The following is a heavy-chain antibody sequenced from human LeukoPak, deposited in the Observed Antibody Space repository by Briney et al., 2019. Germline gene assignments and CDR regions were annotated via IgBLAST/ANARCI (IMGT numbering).Heavy chain of an antibody. CDR1: GGSISSYY. CDR2: IYYSGST. D-gene: IGHD3-10*01. CDR3: ASLYGSGTKYYMDV. Sequence: SETLSLTCTVSGGSISSYYWSWIRQPPGKGLEWIGYIYYSGSTNYNPSLKSRVTISVDTSKNPFSLKLSSVTAADTAVYYCASLYGSGTKYYMDVCGKGTTVTVSS. J-gene: IGHJ6*03. V-gene: IGHV4-59*08.